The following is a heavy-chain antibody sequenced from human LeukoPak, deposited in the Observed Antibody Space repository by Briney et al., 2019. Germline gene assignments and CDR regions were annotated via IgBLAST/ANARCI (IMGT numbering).Heavy chain of an antibody. CDR2: INSGGSST. Sequence: GGSLRRSCAASGFTFSSYWMHWVRQAPGKGLVWVSCINSGGSSTSADSVKGQLTISRDNAKNTLYLQINSLRAEDTAIYYCARGREYSGYDLDYWGQGTLVTVSS. CDR3: ARGREYSGYDLDY. V-gene: IGHV3-74*01. D-gene: IGHD5-12*01. CDR1: GFTFSSYW. J-gene: IGHJ4*02.